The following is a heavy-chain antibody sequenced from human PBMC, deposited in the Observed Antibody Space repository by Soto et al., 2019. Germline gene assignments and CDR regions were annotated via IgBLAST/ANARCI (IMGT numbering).Heavy chain of an antibody. D-gene: IGHD6-13*01. V-gene: IGHV1-18*01. CDR1: GYTFISYG. Sequence: QIQLVQSGAEVKKPGASVKVSCKASGYTFISYGISWVRQAPGQGLEWMGWISPYTANTNYAQKFQGRVTMTTDTSTSTAYMELRTLRSDDSAVYYCARAGYSTSWYGILSTGAHDVEIDYWGQGTLVTVSS. J-gene: IGHJ4*02. CDR3: ARAGYSTSWYGILSTGAHDVEIDY. CDR2: ISPYTANT.